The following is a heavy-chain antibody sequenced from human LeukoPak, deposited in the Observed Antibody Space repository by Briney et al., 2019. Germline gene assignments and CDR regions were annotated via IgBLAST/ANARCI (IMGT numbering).Heavy chain of an antibody. V-gene: IGHV4-30-4*08. CDR3: ACYYDRTGYHDAFDI. D-gene: IGHD3-22*01. CDR2: TYHSGGI. CDR1: GGSISSADYY. J-gene: IGHJ3*02. Sequence: SQTLSLTCTVSGGSISSADYYWSWIRQPPGKGLEWIGYTYHSGGIYYNPSLKSRVTISVDTSKNQFSLKLSSVTAADTAVYYCACYYDRTGYHDAFDIWGQGTMVTVSS.